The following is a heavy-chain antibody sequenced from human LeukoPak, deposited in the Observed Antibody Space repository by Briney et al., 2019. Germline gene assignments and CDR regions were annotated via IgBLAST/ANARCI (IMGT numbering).Heavy chain of an antibody. CDR3: ARNDEGGSYYGFGDY. D-gene: IGHD1-26*01. J-gene: IGHJ4*02. CDR1: GYTFTSYY. Sequence: ASVKVSCKASGYTFTSYYMHWVRQAPGQGLEWMGIINPSGGSTSYAQKFQGRVTMTRDTSTSTVYMELSSLRSDDTAVYYCARNDEGGSYYGFGDYWGQGTLVTVSS. CDR2: INPSGGST. V-gene: IGHV1-46*01.